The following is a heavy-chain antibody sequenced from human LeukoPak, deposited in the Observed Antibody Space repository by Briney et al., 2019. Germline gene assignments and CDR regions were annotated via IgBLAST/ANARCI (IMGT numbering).Heavy chain of an antibody. Sequence: ASVKVSCKASGGTFSSYAISWVRQAPGQGLEWMGGIIPIFGTANYAQTFQGRVPITADESTSTAYMELSSLRSEDTAVYYCASTHKSYSSGWPRSLYYYYYGMDVWGQGTTVTVSS. J-gene: IGHJ6*02. CDR3: ASTHKSYSSGWPRSLYYYYYGMDV. D-gene: IGHD6-19*01. CDR1: GGTFSSYA. V-gene: IGHV1-69*13. CDR2: IIPIFGTA.